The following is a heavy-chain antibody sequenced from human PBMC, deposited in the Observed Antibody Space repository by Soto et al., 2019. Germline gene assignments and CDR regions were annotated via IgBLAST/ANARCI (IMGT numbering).Heavy chain of an antibody. CDR1: GHTFANYY. J-gene: IGHJ5*02. Sequence: QVQLVQSGAEVKKPGASVTVSCKASGHTFANYYIHWVRQAPGQGLEWMGKINPSGGAAKYAQGLQGRVNMTLDTSATTVVLEMRSLTTDDKAVYYCAKQTVELSLGGFDPWGQGTLVTISS. V-gene: IGHV1-46*01. CDR2: INPSGGAA. CDR3: AKQTVELSLGGFDP. D-gene: IGHD1-1*01.